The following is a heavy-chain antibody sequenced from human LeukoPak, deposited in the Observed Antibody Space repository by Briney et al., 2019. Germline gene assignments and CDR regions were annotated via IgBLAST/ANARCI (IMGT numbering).Heavy chain of an antibody. CDR1: GFTFSSYAMH. CDR3: ARDHVKLGSGRSVDY. J-gene: IGHJ4*02. D-gene: IGHD3-10*01. V-gene: IGHV4-30-4*01. Sequence: LRLSCSASGFTFSSYAMHWIRQPPGKGLEWIGYIYYSGSTYYNPSLMSRLTISVDTSKNQFSLKLSSVTAADTAVYYCARDHVKLGSGRSVDYWGQGTLVTVSS. CDR2: IYYSGST.